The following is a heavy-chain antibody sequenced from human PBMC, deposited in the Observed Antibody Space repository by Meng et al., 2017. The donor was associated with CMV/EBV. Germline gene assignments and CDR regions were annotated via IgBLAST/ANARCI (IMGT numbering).Heavy chain of an antibody. CDR1: GYSISSGYY. Sequence: SETLSLTCTVSGYSISSGYYWGWIRQPPGKGLEWIGSIYHSGSTYYNPSLKSRVTISVDTSKNQFSPKLSSVTAADTAVYYCARVRRITMIVDWGQGTLVTVSS. D-gene: IGHD3-22*01. CDR3: ARVRRITMIVD. CDR2: IYHSGST. V-gene: IGHV4-38-2*02. J-gene: IGHJ4*02.